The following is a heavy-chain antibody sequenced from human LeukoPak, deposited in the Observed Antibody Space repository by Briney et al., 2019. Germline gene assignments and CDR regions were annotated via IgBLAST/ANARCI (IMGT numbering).Heavy chain of an antibody. Sequence: GGSLRLSCAASGFTFSSYSMNWVRQAPGKGLEWVASISSGGDHMFYIDSVKGRFTISRDDARNSLHLQMNSLRAEDTAVYYCAIAPLSAVVLYWGQGTLVTVSS. CDR2: ISSGGDHM. CDR3: AIAPLSAVVLY. D-gene: IGHD2-21*01. J-gene: IGHJ4*02. CDR1: GFTFSSYS. V-gene: IGHV3-21*06.